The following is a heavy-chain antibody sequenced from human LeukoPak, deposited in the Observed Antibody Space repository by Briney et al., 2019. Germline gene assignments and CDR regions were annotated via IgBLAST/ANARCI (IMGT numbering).Heavy chain of an antibody. CDR1: GYTFTGYY. J-gene: IGHJ6*03. CDR3: ARERAEGYCSGGSCYSPYYYMDV. CDR2: INPNSGGT. Sequence: ASVKVSCKASGYTFTGYYMHWVRQAPGQGLEWMGWINPNSGGTNYAQKFQGRVTMTTDTSTSTAYMELRSLRSDDTAVYSCARERAEGYCSGGSCYSPYYYMDVWGKGTTVTISS. V-gene: IGHV1-2*02. D-gene: IGHD2-15*01.